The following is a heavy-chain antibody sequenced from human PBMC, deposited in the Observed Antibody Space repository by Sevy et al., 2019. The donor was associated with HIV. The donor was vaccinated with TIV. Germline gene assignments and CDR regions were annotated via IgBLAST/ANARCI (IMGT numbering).Heavy chain of an antibody. J-gene: IGHJ4*02. D-gene: IGHD3-9*01. CDR3: ARDRVYDILTGYSQFDY. CDR2: IYTSGST. V-gene: IGHV4-4*07. CDR1: GGSISSYY. Sequence: SETLSLTCTVSGGSISSYYWSWIRQPAGKGLEWIGRIYTSGSTNYNPSIKSRVTMSVDTSKNQFSLKLSSVTAADTAVYYCARDRVYDILTGYSQFDYWGQGTLVTVSS.